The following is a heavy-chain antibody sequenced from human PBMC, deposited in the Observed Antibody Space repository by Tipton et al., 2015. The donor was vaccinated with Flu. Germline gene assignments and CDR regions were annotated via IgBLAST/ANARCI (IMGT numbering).Heavy chain of an antibody. V-gene: IGHV3-7*01. J-gene: IGHJ4*02. CDR3: VRAIYNSDNY. Sequence: GSLRLSCAASGFTLSSYWMSWVRQAPGKGLEWVANINQDGSQKHYVDSVKGRFTISRDNPVNSMYMQMNSLRAEDTAVYYCVRAIYNSDNYSGQGTLVTVSS. CDR1: GFTLSSYW. D-gene: IGHD1-14*01. CDR2: INQDGSQK.